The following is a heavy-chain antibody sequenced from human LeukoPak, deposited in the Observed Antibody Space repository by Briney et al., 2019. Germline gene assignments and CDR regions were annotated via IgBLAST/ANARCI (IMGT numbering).Heavy chain of an antibody. CDR2: IYYSGST. CDR3: ARQPYYYDSSGSDY. V-gene: IGHV4-39*01. Sequence: SETLSLTCTVSGGSISSSSYYWGWIGQPPGKGLEWIGSIYYSGSTYYNPSLKSRVTISVDTSKNQFSLKLSSVTAADTAVYYCARQPYYYDSSGSDYWGQGTLVTVSS. D-gene: IGHD3-22*01. J-gene: IGHJ4*02. CDR1: GGSISSSSYY.